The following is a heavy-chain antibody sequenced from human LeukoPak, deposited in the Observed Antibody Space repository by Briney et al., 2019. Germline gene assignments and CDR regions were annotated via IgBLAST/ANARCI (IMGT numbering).Heavy chain of an antibody. CDR3: ARDSFGVNAFSF. J-gene: IGHJ3*01. D-gene: IGHD3-10*01. V-gene: IGHV4-4*07. Sequence: SETLSLTCTISGDSSIHYWAWIRRPVGKGLEWIGRISATGSPNYNTSLQSRITMSLDTSKNQFYLKLTSVTAADTDIYYCARDSFGVNAFSFWGQGTVVTVSS. CDR2: ISATGSP. CDR1: GDSSIHY.